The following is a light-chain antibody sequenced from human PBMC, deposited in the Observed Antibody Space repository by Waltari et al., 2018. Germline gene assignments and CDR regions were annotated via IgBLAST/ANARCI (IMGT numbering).Light chain of an antibody. Sequence: EIVLTQSPATLSLSPGERATLPCRASQRVRSYLAWYQQKPGQAPRLLIYDASNRATGVPARFSGSGSGTDFTLIISSLEPEDFAVYYCQQYYRNPYTFGQGTNLEI. CDR1: QRVRSY. V-gene: IGKV3-11*01. J-gene: IGKJ2*01. CDR2: DAS. CDR3: QQYYRNPYT.